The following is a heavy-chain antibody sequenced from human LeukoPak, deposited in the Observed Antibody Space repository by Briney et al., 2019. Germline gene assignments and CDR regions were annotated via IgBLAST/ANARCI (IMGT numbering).Heavy chain of an antibody. CDR2: IIPILGIA. D-gene: IGHD1-26*01. V-gene: IGHV1-69*04. Sequence: SVKVSCKASGGTFSSYAISWVRQAPGQGLEWMGRIIPILGIANYAQKFQGRVTITADKSTSTAYMELSSLRSEDTAVYYCARDPRTWDDAFDIWGQGTMVTVSS. CDR3: ARDPRTWDDAFDI. J-gene: IGHJ3*02. CDR1: GGTFSSYA.